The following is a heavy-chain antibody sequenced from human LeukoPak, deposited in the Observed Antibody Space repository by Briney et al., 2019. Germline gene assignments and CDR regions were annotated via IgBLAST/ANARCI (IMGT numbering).Heavy chain of an antibody. CDR3: ARGVYIAAAQYGY. J-gene: IGHJ4*02. CDR1: GGSISSYY. D-gene: IGHD6-13*01. CDR2: IYYSGTT. V-gene: IGHV4-59*01. Sequence: PSETLSLTCTVSGGSISSYYWIWIRQPPGNGLEWIGYIYYSGTTNYNPSLKSRVTISVDTSKNQFSLKLSSVTAADTAVYYCARGVYIAAAQYGYWGQGTLVTVSS.